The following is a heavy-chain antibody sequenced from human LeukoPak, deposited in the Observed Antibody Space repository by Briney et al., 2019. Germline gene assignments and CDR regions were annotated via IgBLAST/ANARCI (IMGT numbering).Heavy chain of an antibody. D-gene: IGHD2-21*02. V-gene: IGHV1-2*02. J-gene: IGHJ5*02. CDR1: GYIFTGYY. CDR3: AREVAHCGGDCYPNTTNWFDP. CDR2: INPNSGGT. Sequence: ASVKVSCKASGYIFTGYYMHWVRQAPGQGLEWMGWINPNSGGTNYAQKFQGRVTMTRDTSISTAYMELSRLRSDDTAVYYCAREVAHCGGDCYPNTTNWFDPWGQGTLVTVSS.